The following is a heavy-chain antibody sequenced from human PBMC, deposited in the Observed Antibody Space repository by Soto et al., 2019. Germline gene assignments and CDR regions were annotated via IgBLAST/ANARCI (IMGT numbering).Heavy chain of an antibody. CDR1: GGSVSSGSYY. D-gene: IGHD5-18*01. Sequence: QVQLQESGPGLVKPSETLSLTCTVSGGSVSSGSYYWSWIRQPPGKGLEWIGYIYYSGSTNYNPSLNSRVTISVDTSKNQVSLKLSSVPSADTAVYYCARASQLWRPVVDYWGQGTLVTVSS. CDR2: IYYSGST. J-gene: IGHJ4*02. V-gene: IGHV4-61*01. CDR3: ARASQLWRPVVDY.